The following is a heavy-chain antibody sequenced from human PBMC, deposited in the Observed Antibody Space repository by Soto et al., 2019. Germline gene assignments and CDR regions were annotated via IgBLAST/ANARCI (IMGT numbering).Heavy chain of an antibody. V-gene: IGHV3-74*01. CDR3: ARGGQWLPTANYMDV. J-gene: IGHJ6*03. Sequence: QLGGSLRLSCAASGFTFSSYWMHWVRQAPGKGLVWVSRINSDGSSTSYADSVKGRFTISRDNAKNTLYLQMNSLRAEDTAVYYCARGGQWLPTANYMDVWGKGTTVTVSS. D-gene: IGHD6-19*01. CDR2: INSDGSST. CDR1: GFTFSSYW.